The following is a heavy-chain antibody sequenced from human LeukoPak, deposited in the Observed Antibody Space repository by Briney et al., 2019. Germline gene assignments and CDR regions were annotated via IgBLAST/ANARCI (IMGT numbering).Heavy chain of an antibody. Sequence: QTGGSLRLACAASGFTVSSNYMSWVGQAPGKGLEGVAVIYSGGSTYYADSVKGRFTISRDNSKNTLYLQMNSLRAEDTAVYYCARVKAGTSMVPYFDYWGQGTLVTVSS. CDR2: IYSGGST. CDR1: GFTVSSNY. J-gene: IGHJ4*02. D-gene: IGHD5-18*01. V-gene: IGHV3-53*01. CDR3: ARVKAGTSMVPYFDY.